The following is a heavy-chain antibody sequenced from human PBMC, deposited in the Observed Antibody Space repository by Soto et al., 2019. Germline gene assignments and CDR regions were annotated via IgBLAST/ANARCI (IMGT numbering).Heavy chain of an antibody. Sequence: GGSLRLSCAASGFTFSSYAMSWVRQAPGKGLEWVSAISGSGGSTYYADSVKGRFTISRDNSKNTLYLQMNSLRAEDTAVYYCAKGKAAWAIAAAGTNYMDVWGKGTTVTVSS. D-gene: IGHD6-13*01. V-gene: IGHV3-23*01. CDR2: ISGSGGST. J-gene: IGHJ6*03. CDR1: GFTFSSYA. CDR3: AKGKAAWAIAAAGTNYMDV.